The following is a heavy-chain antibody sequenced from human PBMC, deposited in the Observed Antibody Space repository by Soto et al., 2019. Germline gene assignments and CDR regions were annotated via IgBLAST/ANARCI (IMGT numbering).Heavy chain of an antibody. CDR1: GGSISSYY. D-gene: IGHD2-8*01. Sequence: SETLSLTCFVSGGSISSYYWSWIRQPPGKGLEWIGYIYNNGYTNYNPSLRSRVTMSLDTSKNQVSLKLTSVTAADTAVYYCARHLFPSGFNPEWCHWFDPWGQGTLVTVSS. CDR3: ARHLFPSGFNPEWCHWFDP. V-gene: IGHV4-59*08. CDR2: IYNNGYT. J-gene: IGHJ5*02.